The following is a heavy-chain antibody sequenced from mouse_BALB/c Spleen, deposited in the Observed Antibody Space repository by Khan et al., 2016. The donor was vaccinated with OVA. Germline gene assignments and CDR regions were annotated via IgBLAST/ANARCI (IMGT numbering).Heavy chain of an antibody. J-gene: IGHJ2*01. CDR3: AAAYYRNYFDY. CDR1: GFTFTSYG. CDR2: IYPGNGYT. D-gene: IGHD2-14*01. V-gene: IGHV1S134*01. Sequence: EVQLQESGAELGRPGSSVKLSCKTSGFTFTSYGIKWVKQRPGQGLEWIGYIYPGNGYTVYNEKFQGKATLTSDTSASTAYMQFRSLTSEDSAIYFCAAAYYRNYFDYLGQGTTLTVSS.